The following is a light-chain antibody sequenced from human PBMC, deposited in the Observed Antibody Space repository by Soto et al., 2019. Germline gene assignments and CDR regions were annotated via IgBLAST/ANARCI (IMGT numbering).Light chain of an antibody. CDR2: GNS. Sequence: QSVLTQPPSVSGAPGQRVTISCTGSSSNIGAGYDVHWYQRLPGTASKLLIYGNSNRPSGVPDRFSGSKSGTSASLAITGLQAEDEADYYCQSYDSSLSGYVFGTGTKLTVL. CDR3: QSYDSSLSGYV. V-gene: IGLV1-40*01. J-gene: IGLJ1*01. CDR1: SSNIGAGYD.